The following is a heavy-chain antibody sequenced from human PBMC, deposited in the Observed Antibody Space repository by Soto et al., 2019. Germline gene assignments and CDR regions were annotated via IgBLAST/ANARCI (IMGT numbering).Heavy chain of an antibody. CDR1: GFSLRNARMG. CDR2: ILSSDEK. J-gene: IGHJ6*03. Sequence: QVTLKESGPVLVKPTETLTLTCTVSGFSLRNARMGVSWIRQSPGKALEWLAHILSSDEKSYNTSLKVRVTLSKDTSKSQVILTMTYVDPVDTATHFCARMLAVNYYYYYVDVWGEGTTVTVSS. D-gene: IGHD3-22*01. V-gene: IGHV2-26*01. CDR3: ARMLAVNYYYYYVDV.